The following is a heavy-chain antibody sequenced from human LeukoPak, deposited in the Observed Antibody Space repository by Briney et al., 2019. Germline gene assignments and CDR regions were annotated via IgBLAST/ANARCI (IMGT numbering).Heavy chain of an antibody. CDR2: IYPGDSDT. CDR3: ARQGVGEIMVRGVIINYAFDI. CDR1: GYSFSNYW. Sequence: GESLEISCKGSGYSFSNYWIGWVRQMPGKGLEWIGIIYPGDSDTRYSPSFQGQVTISADKSISTAYLQWSSLKASDTAMYYCARQGVGEIMVRGVIINYAFDIWGQGTMVTVSS. J-gene: IGHJ3*02. D-gene: IGHD3-10*01. V-gene: IGHV5-51*01.